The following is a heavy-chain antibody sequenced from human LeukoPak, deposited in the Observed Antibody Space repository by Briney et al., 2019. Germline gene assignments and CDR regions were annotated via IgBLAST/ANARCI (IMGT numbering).Heavy chain of an antibody. D-gene: IGHD2-21*02. CDR2: ISNSGST. V-gene: IGHV4-59*08. Sequence: ETLSLTCSVSNASISSYYWSWIRQSPGKGLEWIGYISNSGSTNYNPSLKSRVTIPVDTSKNQFSLKLSSVTAADTAVYYCARHWGSCRGGDCYTFDCWGQDTRDTVSS. J-gene: IGHJ4*02. CDR3: ARHWGSCRGGDCYTFDC. CDR1: NASISSYY.